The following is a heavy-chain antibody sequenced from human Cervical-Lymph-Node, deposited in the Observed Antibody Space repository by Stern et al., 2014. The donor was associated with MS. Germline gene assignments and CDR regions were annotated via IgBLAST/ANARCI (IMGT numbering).Heavy chain of an antibody. J-gene: IGHJ4*02. D-gene: IGHD6-13*01. CDR1: GFTFSSHW. CDR2: IYGDGSST. V-gene: IGHV3-74*03. Sequence: EVQLVESGGGLVKPGGSLRLSCAASGFTFSSHWMPWVRQAPGKGLVWVSRIYGDGSSTKYADSVKGRFTISRDNAKSTLYLQMNSLRAEDSAVYYCARDAWPAASGPLIDYWGRGTLVTVSS. CDR3: ARDAWPAASGPLIDY.